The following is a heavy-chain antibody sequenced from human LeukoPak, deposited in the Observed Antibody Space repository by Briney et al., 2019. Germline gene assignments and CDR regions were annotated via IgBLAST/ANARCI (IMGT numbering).Heavy chain of an antibody. J-gene: IGHJ3*02. CDR1: GYTFTGHY. V-gene: IGHV1-18*04. Sequence: ASVKGSCKASGYTFTGHYVHWVRQAPGQGLEWMGWISAYNGNTNYAQKLQGRVTMTTDTSTSTAYMELRSLRSDDTAVYYCIIAYDSSGYYPDAFDIWGQGTMVTVSS. CDR3: IIAYDSSGYYPDAFDI. CDR2: ISAYNGNT. D-gene: IGHD3-22*01.